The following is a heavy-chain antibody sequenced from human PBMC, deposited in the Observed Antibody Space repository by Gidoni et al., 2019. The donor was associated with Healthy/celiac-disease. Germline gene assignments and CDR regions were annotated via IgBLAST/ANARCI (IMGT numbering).Heavy chain of an antibody. CDR1: GGSISSGSYY. CDR3: AREGKEGYSSSWTFDY. Sequence: QVQLQESGPGLVKPSQTLSLTCTVSGGSISSGSYYWSWIRQPAGKGLEWIGRIYTSGSTNYNPSLKSRVTISVDTSKNQFSLKLSSVTAADTAVYYCAREGKEGYSSSWTFDYWGQGTLVTVSS. D-gene: IGHD6-13*01. J-gene: IGHJ4*02. V-gene: IGHV4-61*02. CDR2: IYTSGST.